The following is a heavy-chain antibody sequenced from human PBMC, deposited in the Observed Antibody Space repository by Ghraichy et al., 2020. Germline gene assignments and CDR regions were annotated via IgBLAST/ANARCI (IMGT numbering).Heavy chain of an antibody. CDR3: ARGRYGSGSYYGGFDP. Sequence: SETLSLTCTVSGGSISSSSYYWGWIRLPPGKGPEWIGSIYYRGSSYYNPSLKSRITLSVDTSNNQFSLNLSSVTAADTAMYYCARGRYGSGSYYGGFDPWGQGTLVYVSS. J-gene: IGHJ5*02. V-gene: IGHV4-39*07. CDR1: GGSISSSSYY. D-gene: IGHD3-10*01. CDR2: IYYRGSS.